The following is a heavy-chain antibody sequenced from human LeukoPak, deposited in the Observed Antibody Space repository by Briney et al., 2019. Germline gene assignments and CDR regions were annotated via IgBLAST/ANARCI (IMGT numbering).Heavy chain of an antibody. CDR1: GFTFSSYS. CDR3: AKHAFLEWLAPFDY. D-gene: IGHD3-3*02. CDR2: IGSSSSYI. V-gene: IGHV3-21*01. Sequence: GGSLRLSCAASGFTFSSYSMNWVRQAPGKGLEWVSSIGSSSSYIYYADSVKGRFTISRDNAKNSLYLQMNSLRAEDTAVYYCAKHAFLEWLAPFDYWGQGTLVTVSS. J-gene: IGHJ4*02.